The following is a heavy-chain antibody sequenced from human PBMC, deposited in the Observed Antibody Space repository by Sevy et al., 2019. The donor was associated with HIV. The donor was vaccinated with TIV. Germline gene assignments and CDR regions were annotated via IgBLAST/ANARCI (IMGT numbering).Heavy chain of an antibody. D-gene: IGHD1-26*01. Sequence: GGSLRLSCAASGFTFSNAWMSWVRQAPGKGLEWVGRIKSKTDGGTTDYAAPVKGRFTISRDDSKNTLYLQMNSLKTEDTDVYYCTTDPGEMSPTKLYYYYSYMDVWGKGTPVTVSS. J-gene: IGHJ6*03. CDR2: IKSKTDGGTT. V-gene: IGHV3-15*01. CDR1: GFTFSNAW. CDR3: TTDPGEMSPTKLYYYYSYMDV.